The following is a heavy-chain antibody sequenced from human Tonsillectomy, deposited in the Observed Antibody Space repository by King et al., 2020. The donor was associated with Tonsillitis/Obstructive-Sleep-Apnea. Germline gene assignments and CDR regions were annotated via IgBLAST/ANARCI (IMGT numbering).Heavy chain of an antibody. V-gene: IGHV3-30*01. CDR3: ARVGTTPEYYYYMDV. Sequence: VQLVESGGGVVQPGRSLRLSCAAPGFTFSSYAMHWVRQAPGKGLEWVAVISYDGSNKYYADSVKGRFTISRDNSKNTLYLQINSLRAEDTAVYYCARVGTTPEYYYYMDVWGKGTTVTVSS. D-gene: IGHD1-14*01. J-gene: IGHJ6*03. CDR2: ISYDGSNK. CDR1: GFTFSSYA.